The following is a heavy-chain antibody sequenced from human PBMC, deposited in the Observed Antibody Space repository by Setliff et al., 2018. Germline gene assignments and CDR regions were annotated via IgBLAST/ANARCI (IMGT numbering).Heavy chain of an antibody. Sequence: PSETLSLTCAVYGGSFSGYYWSWIRQPPGKRLEWIGEIIHSGSTNYNLSLKSRVTISVDTSKNQFSLIMTSVTAADTAVYYCARSGDYALKDWGQGTLVTVSS. J-gene: IGHJ4*02. V-gene: IGHV4-34*12. CDR1: GGSFSGYY. CDR2: IIHSGST. D-gene: IGHD4-17*01. CDR3: ARSGDYALKD.